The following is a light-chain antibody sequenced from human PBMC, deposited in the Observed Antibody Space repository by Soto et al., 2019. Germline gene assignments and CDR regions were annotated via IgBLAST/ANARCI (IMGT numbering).Light chain of an antibody. Sequence: EIVMTQSPATLSVSPGERATLSCRASQSVSSNLAWYQQKPGQAPRLLIYGASSRATGIPDRFSGSGSGTDFTLTISKLEPEDCAVYYCQQYGRSPLTFGGGTKVDIK. CDR1: QSVSSN. CDR2: GAS. V-gene: IGKV3-20*01. J-gene: IGKJ4*01. CDR3: QQYGRSPLT.